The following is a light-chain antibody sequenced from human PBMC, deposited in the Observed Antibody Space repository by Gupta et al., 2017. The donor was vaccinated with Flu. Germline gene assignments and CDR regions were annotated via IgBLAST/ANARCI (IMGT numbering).Light chain of an antibody. V-gene: IGLV1-47*01. CDR1: SASIGSNY. Sequence: RVTIYCTGSSASIGSNYVYWYQQSPGPAPNLVIYEDNQRPSGVPERFSGSRYGTSASVSINGPRAEDEADYYCASRDDSRSSYVFGDGTNVTVL. CDR3: ASRDDSRSSYV. J-gene: IGLJ1*01. CDR2: EDN.